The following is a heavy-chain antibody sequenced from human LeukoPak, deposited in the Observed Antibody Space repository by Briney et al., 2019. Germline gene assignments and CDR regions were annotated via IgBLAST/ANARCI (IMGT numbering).Heavy chain of an antibody. Sequence: SVTLSFTCTVAGASIISGTYFWRWLRHHPGKGLEWIGYIYHSGSTHYTPSLNSRVTISRDTSKNQFSLRLTSVTAADTAIYYCARGPFGSLPFQHWGQGTLVTVSS. V-gene: IGHV4-31*03. D-gene: IGHD3-16*01. J-gene: IGHJ1*01. CDR1: GASIISGTYF. CDR3: ARGPFGSLPFQH. CDR2: IYHSGST.